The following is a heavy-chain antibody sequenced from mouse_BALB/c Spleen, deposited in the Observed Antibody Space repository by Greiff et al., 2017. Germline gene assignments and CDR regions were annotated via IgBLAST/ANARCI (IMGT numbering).Heavy chain of an antibody. CDR2: ISYSGST. CDR1: GDSITSGY. J-gene: IGHJ4*01. CDR3: ARFITTVVARNYAMDY. D-gene: IGHD1-1*01. V-gene: IGHV3-8*02. Sequence: EVKVVESGPSLVKPSQTLSLTCSVTGDSITSGYWNWIRKFPGNKLEYMGYISYSGSTYYNPSLKSRISITRDTSKNQYYLQLNSVTTEDTATYYCARFITTVVARNYAMDYWGQGTSVTVSS.